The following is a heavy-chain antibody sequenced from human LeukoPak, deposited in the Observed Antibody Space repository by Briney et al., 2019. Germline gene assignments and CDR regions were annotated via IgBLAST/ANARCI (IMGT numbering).Heavy chain of an antibody. V-gene: IGHV4-59*08. J-gene: IGHJ4*02. Sequence: SETLSLTCTVSHGSLSNYYWSWIRQTTGKGREGMGVIYYSGSTNYNPSLKSRVTMSVDTSKNQFSLKLTSVTAGDTAVYYCARGKYGGGWREPFDYWGQGTLVTVSS. D-gene: IGHD6-19*01. CDR3: ARGKYGGGWREPFDY. CDR2: IYYSGST. CDR1: HGSLSNYY.